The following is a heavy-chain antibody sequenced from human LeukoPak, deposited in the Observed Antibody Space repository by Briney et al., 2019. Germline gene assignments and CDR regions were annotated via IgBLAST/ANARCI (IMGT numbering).Heavy chain of an antibody. CDR3: ARSFYYDASRPPF. CDR1: GGYISTSNYY. D-gene: IGHD3-16*01. Sequence: KPSETLSLTCTVSGGYISTSNYYWGWIRQSPGKGLEWIGNIYYSGSTYYNPSLKSRVSLSIGTSMNQFSLKVNSLTVADTAVYYCARSFYYDASRPPFWGQGTLVAVSS. V-gene: IGHV4-39*01. J-gene: IGHJ4*02. CDR2: IYYSGST.